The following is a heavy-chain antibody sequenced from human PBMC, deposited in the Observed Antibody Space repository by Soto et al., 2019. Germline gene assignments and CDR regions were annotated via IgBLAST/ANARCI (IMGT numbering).Heavy chain of an antibody. CDR3: TRNDAFDI. Sequence: GGSLRLSCVASGFTFSSVWMNWVRQAPGKGLEWVGRIKTKSDGGPTDYAAPVKGRFTISRDDSKNTVYLQMNSLKTEDTALNYCTRNDAFDIWGQGTMVTVSS. CDR1: GFTFSSVW. CDR2: IKTKSDGGPT. J-gene: IGHJ3*02. V-gene: IGHV3-15*07.